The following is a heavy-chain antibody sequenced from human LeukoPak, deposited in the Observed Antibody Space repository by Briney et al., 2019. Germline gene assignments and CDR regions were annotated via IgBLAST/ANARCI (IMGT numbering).Heavy chain of an antibody. CDR3: ARHGGYTSGYYHYYFDY. CDR2: IYYTGGT. V-gene: IGHV4-59*08. D-gene: IGHD6-19*01. Sequence: PSETLSLTCTVSVGSISSYYWSWIRQPPGKGLEWIGYIYYTGGTSNNPSLKSRVTISVDTSKNQFSLKLSSVTAADTAVYYCARHGGYTSGYYHYYFDYWGQGTLVTVSS. J-gene: IGHJ4*02. CDR1: VGSISSYY.